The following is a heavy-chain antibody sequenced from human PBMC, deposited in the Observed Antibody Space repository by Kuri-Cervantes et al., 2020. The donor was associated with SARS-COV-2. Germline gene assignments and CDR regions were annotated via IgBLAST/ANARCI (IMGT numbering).Heavy chain of an antibody. V-gene: IGHV2-5*01. CDR3: APFIAADPRSTYWYIDL. Sequence: SGPTLMKPTQTLTLTCTFSGLSLSTSAVGVGWIRQPPGKALEWLALIYWNDDKRYSPSLKSRLTITKDTSKNQVVLTMTNMDPVDTATYYCAPFIAADPRSTYWYIDLWGRGTLVTVSS. CDR2: IYWNDDK. CDR1: GLSLSTSAVG. J-gene: IGHJ2*01. D-gene: IGHD6-6*01.